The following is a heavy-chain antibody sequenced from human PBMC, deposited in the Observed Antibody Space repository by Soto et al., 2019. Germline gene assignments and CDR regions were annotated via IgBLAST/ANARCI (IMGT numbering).Heavy chain of an antibody. J-gene: IGHJ6*03. Sequence: EVQLVESGGGLVQPGRSLRLSCAASGFTFDDYAMHWVRQAPGKGLEWVSGISWNSGSIGYADSVKGRFTISRDNAKNSLYLQMNSLRAEDTALYYCAKGVIVVVVPYMDVWGKGTTVTVSS. V-gene: IGHV3-9*01. CDR3: AKGVIVVVVPYMDV. CDR2: ISWNSGSI. CDR1: GFTFDDYA. D-gene: IGHD2-15*01.